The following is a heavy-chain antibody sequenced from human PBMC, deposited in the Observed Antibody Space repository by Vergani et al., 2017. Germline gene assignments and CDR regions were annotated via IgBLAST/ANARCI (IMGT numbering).Heavy chain of an antibody. Sequence: EVQLVESGGGLVQPGGSLRLSCAASGFTFSSYWMSWVRQAPGKGLEWVANIKQDGSEKYYVDSVKGRFTISRDNAKNSLYMQMNSLRAEDTAVYYCARDQRYSYDNFYGMDVWGQGTTVTVSS. CDR1: GFTFSSYW. D-gene: IGHD5-18*01. V-gene: IGHV3-7*01. J-gene: IGHJ6*02. CDR2: IKQDGSEK. CDR3: ARDQRYSYDNFYGMDV.